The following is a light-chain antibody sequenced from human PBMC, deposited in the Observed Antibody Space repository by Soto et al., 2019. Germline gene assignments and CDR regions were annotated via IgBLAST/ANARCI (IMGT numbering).Light chain of an antibody. CDR1: QSVRSY. J-gene: IGKJ4*01. CDR3: QQRSNWPT. CDR2: DAS. Sequence: IVLTQSPATLSLSPGERATLSCRASQSVRSYLAWYQQKPGQAPRLLIYDASNTAPGIPARFSGSGSGTDFTLTISSLEPEDFAVYYCQQRSNWPTFGGGTKVEIK. V-gene: IGKV3-11*01.